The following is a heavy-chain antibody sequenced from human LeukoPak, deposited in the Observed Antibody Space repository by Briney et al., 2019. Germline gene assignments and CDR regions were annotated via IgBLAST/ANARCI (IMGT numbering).Heavy chain of an antibody. CDR1: GFTFSSYA. J-gene: IGHJ1*01. CDR2: ISGSGGST. Sequence: GGSLRLSCAASGFTFSSYAMSWVRQAPGKGQEWVSAISGSGGSTYYADSVKGRFTISRGNSKNTLYLQMNSLRAEDTAVYYCAKARGTYYYDSSGYYYAEYFQHWGQGTLVTVSS. CDR3: AKARGTYYYDSSGYYYAEYFQH. D-gene: IGHD3-22*01. V-gene: IGHV3-23*01.